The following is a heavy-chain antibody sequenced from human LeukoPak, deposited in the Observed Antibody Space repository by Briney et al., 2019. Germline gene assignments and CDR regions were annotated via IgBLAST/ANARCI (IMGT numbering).Heavy chain of an antibody. CDR1: GGSITSGIYY. D-gene: IGHD3-22*01. J-gene: IGHJ4*02. CDR2: IYYSGST. CDR3: ARTDSSGYYANY. Sequence: SQTLSLTCSVSGGSITSGIYYWSWIRQLPGRGLEWIGYIYYSGSTYYNPSLKSRLTLSLDTSKNQFSLKLSSVTAADTAMYFCARTDSSGYYANYWGRGTLVTVSS. V-gene: IGHV4-31*03.